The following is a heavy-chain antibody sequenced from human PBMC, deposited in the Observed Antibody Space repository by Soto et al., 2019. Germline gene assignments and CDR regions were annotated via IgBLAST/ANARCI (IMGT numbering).Heavy chain of an antibody. Sequence: PGGSLRLSCAASGFTFSSYWMHWVRQAPGKGLVWFSRINSDGSSTSYADSVKGRFTISRDNAKNTLYLQMNSLRAEDTAVYYCARAKSIAVAGTFDYWGQGTLVTVSS. CDR1: GFTFSSYW. J-gene: IGHJ4*02. CDR2: INSDGSST. V-gene: IGHV3-74*01. CDR3: ARAKSIAVAGTFDY. D-gene: IGHD6-19*01.